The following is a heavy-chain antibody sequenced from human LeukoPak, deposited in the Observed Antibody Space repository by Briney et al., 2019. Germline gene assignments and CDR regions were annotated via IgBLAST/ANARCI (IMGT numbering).Heavy chain of an antibody. D-gene: IGHD6-19*01. CDR3: ARIDLHSSGWKATDY. V-gene: IGHV3-7*01. CDR2: IKQDGSEK. CDR1: GFTFSSYW. Sequence: GGSLRLSCAASGFTFSSYWMSWVRQAPGKGLEWVANIKQDGSEKYYVDSVKGRFTISRDNAKNSLYLQMNSLRAEDTAVYYCARIDLHSSGWKATDYWGQGTLVTVSS. J-gene: IGHJ4*02.